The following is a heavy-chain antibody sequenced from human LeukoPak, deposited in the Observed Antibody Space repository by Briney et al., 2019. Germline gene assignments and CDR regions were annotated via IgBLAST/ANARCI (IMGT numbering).Heavy chain of an antibody. D-gene: IGHD1-7*01. CDR1: AFTFSSYA. Sequence: PGGSLRLSCAASAFTFSSYAMHWVRQAPGKGLEYVSAISSNGDSTYYANSVKGRFTISRDNSKNTLYLQMGSLRAEDMAVYYCASSPPTGTTWYFDLWGRGTLVTVSS. J-gene: IGHJ2*01. CDR2: ISSNGDST. V-gene: IGHV3-64*01. CDR3: ASSPPTGTTWYFDL.